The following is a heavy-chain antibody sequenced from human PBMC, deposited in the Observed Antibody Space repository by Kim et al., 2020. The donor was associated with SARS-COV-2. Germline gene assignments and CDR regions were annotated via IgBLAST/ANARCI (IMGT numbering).Heavy chain of an antibody. J-gene: IGHJ4*02. CDR3: VRGAWDLPLL. D-gene: IGHD1-26*01. CDR1: GFTFSSYS. Sequence: GGSLRLSCAASGFTFSSYSMNWVRQAPGKGLVWVSRISEDGSYTNYADSVKGRFTMSRDNAKNMVFLQMNSLRGDDMAVYYCVRGAWDLPLLWGRETLVTVSS. V-gene: IGHV3-74*01. CDR2: ISEDGSYT.